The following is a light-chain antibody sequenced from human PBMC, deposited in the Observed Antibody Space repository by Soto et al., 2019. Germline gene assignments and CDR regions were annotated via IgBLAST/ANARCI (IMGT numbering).Light chain of an antibody. CDR3: QHYKSYPWT. CDR1: QSVSTW. V-gene: IGKV1-5*03. CDR2: KAS. J-gene: IGKJ1*01. Sequence: DIQMTQSPSTLSASVGDRVTISCRASQSVSTWLAWYQQKPGKAPKVLIYKASSLKSGVPSRFSGSGSGTEFTLTISSLQADDFATYYCQHYKSYPWTFGQGTKVEIK.